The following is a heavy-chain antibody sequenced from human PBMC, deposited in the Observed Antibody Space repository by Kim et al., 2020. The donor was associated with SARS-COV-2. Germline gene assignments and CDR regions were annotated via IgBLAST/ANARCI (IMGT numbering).Heavy chain of an antibody. J-gene: IGHJ6*02. Sequence: KCQGRVTMTRDTSTSTVYMELSSLRSEDTAVYYCAREIAVAGSYYYYGMDVWGQGTTVTVSS. V-gene: IGHV1-46*01. D-gene: IGHD6-19*01. CDR3: AREIAVAGSYYYYGMDV.